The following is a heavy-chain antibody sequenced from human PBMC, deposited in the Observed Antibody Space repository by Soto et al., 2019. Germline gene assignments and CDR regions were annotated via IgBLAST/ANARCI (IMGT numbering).Heavy chain of an antibody. D-gene: IGHD3-3*01. CDR1: GFSLTTSEVG. CDR3: AHRVLRTVFGLVTTTAIYFDF. V-gene: IGHV2-5*02. J-gene: IGHJ4*02. CDR2: IYWDDDK. Sequence: QITLNESGPTVVRPTETLTLTCRFSGFSLTTSEVGVGWIRQSPGKPPEWLALIYWDDDKRYSASLKSRLTITKDTSKTQVVLTVSDLDPTDTATYYCAHRVLRTVFGLVTTTAIYFDFWGQGTQVAVSS.